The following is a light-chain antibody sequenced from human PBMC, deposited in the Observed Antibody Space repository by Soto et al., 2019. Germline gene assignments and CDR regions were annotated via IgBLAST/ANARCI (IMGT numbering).Light chain of an antibody. CDR2: DVT. Sequence: QSTLTQPASGYGSPGQSITFYCTETSSDVGGYNYVSWYQHHPGKAPKLIIYDVTNRPSGVSNPFSGSKSGNTASLTISGLQPEDEVDYYCSSYTTSNTRQIVFGTGTKVTVL. J-gene: IGLJ1*01. CDR1: SSDVGGYNY. CDR3: SSYTTSNTRQIV. V-gene: IGLV2-14*03.